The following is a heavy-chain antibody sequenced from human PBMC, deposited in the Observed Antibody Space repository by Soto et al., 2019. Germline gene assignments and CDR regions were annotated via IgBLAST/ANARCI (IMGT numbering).Heavy chain of an antibody. Sequence: SETLSLTCTVSGGSISSYYWSWIRQPPGKGLEWIGYIFYSGSTNYNPSLKSRVTISVDTSKNQFSLKLSSVTAADTAVYYCARERPDGSRLDPWGQGTLVTVSS. CDR2: IFYSGST. J-gene: IGHJ5*02. CDR3: ARERPDGSRLDP. V-gene: IGHV4-59*12. CDR1: GGSISSYY. D-gene: IGHD6-13*01.